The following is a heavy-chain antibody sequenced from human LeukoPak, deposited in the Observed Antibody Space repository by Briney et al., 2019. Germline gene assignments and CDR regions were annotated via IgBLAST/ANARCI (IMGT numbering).Heavy chain of an antibody. CDR3: ARDLSSRDAY. J-gene: IGHJ4*02. Sequence: GGSLRLSCAASGFTVSSYWMSWVRQAPGEGLEWVACIHQNGGTEYYVDSVKGRFAISRDNTKNSLYLQMNSLTIEDTAEYYCARDLSSRDAYWGQGTLVTVSS. V-gene: IGHV3-7*03. CDR1: GFTVSSYW. D-gene: IGHD6-13*01. CDR2: IHQNGGTE.